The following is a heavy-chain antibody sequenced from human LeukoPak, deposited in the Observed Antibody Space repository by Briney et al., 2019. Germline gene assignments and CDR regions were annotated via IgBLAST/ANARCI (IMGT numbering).Heavy chain of an antibody. V-gene: IGHV1-18*01. CDR1: GYTFTSYG. Sequence: ASVKVSCKASGYTFTSYGISWVRQAPGQGLEWMGWISAYNGNTNYAQKLQGRVTMTTDTSTSTAYMELRSLRSDDTAVDYCARGKDKTYYYDSSGFPLDYWGQGTLVTVSS. CDR3: ARGKDKTYYYDSSGFPLDY. CDR2: ISAYNGNT. D-gene: IGHD3-22*01. J-gene: IGHJ4*02.